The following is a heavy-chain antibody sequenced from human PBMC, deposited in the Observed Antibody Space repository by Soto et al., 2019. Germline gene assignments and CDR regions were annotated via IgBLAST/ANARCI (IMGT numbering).Heavy chain of an antibody. D-gene: IGHD3-10*01. CDR1: GFTVSSNY. CDR2: IYSGGST. CDR3: ARDIWFGELRVLDY. V-gene: IGHV3-66*01. J-gene: IGHJ4*02. Sequence: GGSLRLSCAASGFTVSSNYMSWVRQAPGKGLEWVSVIYSGGSTYYADSVKGRFTISRDNSKNTLYLQMNSLRAEDTAVYYCARDIWFGELRVLDYWGQGTLVTVSS.